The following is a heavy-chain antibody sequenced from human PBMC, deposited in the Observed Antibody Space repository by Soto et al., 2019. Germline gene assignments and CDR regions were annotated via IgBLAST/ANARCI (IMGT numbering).Heavy chain of an antibody. D-gene: IGHD1-26*01. CDR3: AKRPRALLTFDY. CDR2: ISDSGGTS. CDR1: GFIFSNYV. J-gene: IGHJ4*02. V-gene: IGHV3-23*04. Sequence: EVQLVDSGGGLVQPGGSLRLSCAASGFIFSNYVMSWVRQAPGKGLEWVSSISDSGGTSYYADSVKGRFTISRANSKNTLYLQMNRLRAEDTAIYYCAKRPRALLTFDYWGQGTLVTVSS.